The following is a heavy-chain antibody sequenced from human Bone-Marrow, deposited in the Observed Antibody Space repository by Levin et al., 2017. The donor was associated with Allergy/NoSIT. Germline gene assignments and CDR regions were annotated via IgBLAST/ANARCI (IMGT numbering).Heavy chain of an antibody. V-gene: IGHV3-7*01. J-gene: IGHJ4*02. CDR1: GLTFGNYW. CDR2: INQDGNDK. D-gene: IGHD3-16*01. Sequence: QSGGSLRLSCAASGLTFGNYWMNWVRQAPGKGLEWVANINQDGNDKKYVDSVKGRFTISSDNAKNSVYLQMSSLRVEDTALYYCARTSLRLGESYWGQGTLVTVSS. CDR3: ARTSLRLGESY.